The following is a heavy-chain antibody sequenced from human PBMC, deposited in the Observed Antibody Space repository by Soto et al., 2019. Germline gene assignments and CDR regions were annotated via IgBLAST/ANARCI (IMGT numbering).Heavy chain of an antibody. CDR1: GASISGFC. CDR2: IYATGTT. CDR3: VRDGTKTLRDWFDP. D-gene: IGHD1-1*01. J-gene: IGHJ5*02. Sequence: SETLSLTCTVSGASISGFCWSWIRKSAGKGLEWIGRIYATGTTDYNPSLKSRVMMSVDTSKKQFSLKLRSVTAADTAVYYCVRDGTKTLRDWFDPWGQGISVTVSS. V-gene: IGHV4-4*07.